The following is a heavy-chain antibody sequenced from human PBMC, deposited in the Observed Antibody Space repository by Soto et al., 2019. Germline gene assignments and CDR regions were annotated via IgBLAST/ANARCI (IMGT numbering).Heavy chain of an antibody. CDR2: IYSDSSST. Sequence: WGSLRLSCATSGFTFIRYWIHLFRQSPWKWLVWVSRIYSDSSSTNYADSVKGRFTISRDNAKNTLYLQMNSLRAEDTAVYYCVRDDGGSYYVNWFDVWGQGTLVTVSS. V-gene: IGHV3-74*01. J-gene: IGHJ5*02. CDR3: VRDDGGSYYVNWFDV. CDR1: GFTFIRYW. D-gene: IGHD1-26*01.